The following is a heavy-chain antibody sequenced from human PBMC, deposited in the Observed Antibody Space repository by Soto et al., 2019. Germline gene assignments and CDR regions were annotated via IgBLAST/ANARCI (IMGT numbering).Heavy chain of an antibody. Sequence: GGSLRLSCAASGFTFSSYAMHWVRQAPGKGLEWVAVISYDGSNKYYADSVKGRFTISRDNSKNTLYLQMNSLRAEDTAVYYCARDRGRYSSGSDYYYGMDVWGQGTTVTVSS. D-gene: IGHD6-19*01. CDR1: GFTFSSYA. CDR2: ISYDGSNK. CDR3: ARDRGRYSSGSDYYYGMDV. J-gene: IGHJ6*02. V-gene: IGHV3-30-3*01.